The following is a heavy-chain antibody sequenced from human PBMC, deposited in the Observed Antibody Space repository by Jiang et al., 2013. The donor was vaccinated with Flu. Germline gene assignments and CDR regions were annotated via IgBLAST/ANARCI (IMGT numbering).Heavy chain of an antibody. D-gene: IGHD1-26*01. CDR1: GDSITDNTYY. J-gene: IGHJ4*02. CDR2: IYYTGNT. V-gene: IGHV4-39*01. CDR3: ARHRAGALRYFDY. Sequence: GSGLVKPSETLSLSCSVSGDSITDNTYYWDWVRQPPGRGLEWIGTIYYTGNTYYNPSLKSRLTISADTPKNSFSLALTSATAADTAIYYCARHRAGALRYFDYWGQGTLVTVSS.